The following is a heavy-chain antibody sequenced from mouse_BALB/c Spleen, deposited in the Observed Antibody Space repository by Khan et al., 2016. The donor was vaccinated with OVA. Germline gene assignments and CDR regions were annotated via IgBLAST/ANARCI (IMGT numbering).Heavy chain of an antibody. D-gene: IGHD3-1*01. CDR1: GYTFTSYW. CDR3: ASEGALYWFDY. V-gene: IGHV1-76*01. Sequence: QVQLQQSGAELVRPGASVKLSCKTSGYTFTSYWIHWVKQRPGQGLEWFARIYPCTDNTYYTEKLKDKVTLTADKSSSTVYMQLSSLTSEDSAVCFCASEGALYWFDYWGQGTTVTVSA. J-gene: IGHJ3*01. CDR2: IYPCTDNT.